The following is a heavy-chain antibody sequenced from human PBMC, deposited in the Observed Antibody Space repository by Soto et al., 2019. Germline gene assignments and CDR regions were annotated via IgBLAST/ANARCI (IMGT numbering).Heavy chain of an antibody. Sequence: SETLSLTYAVSDYYVSSGYYWGWIRQPPGRGLEWIGSIYHSGSTYYNPSLKSRVTISVDTSKNQFSLKLSSVTAADTAVYYRARSLGYCFSTSSSQPPYYYYSGMAVWGNGTTVPVSS. J-gene: IGHJ6*04. V-gene: IGHV4-38-2*01. D-gene: IGHD2-2*01. CDR2: IYHSGST. CDR1: DYYVSSGYY. CDR3: ARSLGYCFSTSSSQPPYYYYSGMAV.